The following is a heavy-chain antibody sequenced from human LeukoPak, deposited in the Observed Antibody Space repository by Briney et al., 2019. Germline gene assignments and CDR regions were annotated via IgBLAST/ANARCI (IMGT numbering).Heavy chain of an antibody. D-gene: IGHD4-23*01. J-gene: IGHJ4*02. V-gene: IGHV4-61*01. CDR3: AREVRLYGGNSPGTFFFDY. CDR2: IYYSGST. Sequence: SETLSLTCTVSGGSISSSSYYWSWIRQPPGKGLEWIGYIYYSGSTNYNPSLKSRVTISVDTSKNQFSLKLSSVTAADTAVYYCAREVRLYGGNSPGTFFFDYWGQGTLVTVSS. CDR1: GGSISSSSYY.